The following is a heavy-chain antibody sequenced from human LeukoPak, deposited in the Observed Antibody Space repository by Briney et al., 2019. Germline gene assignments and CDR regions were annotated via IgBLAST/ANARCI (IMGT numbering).Heavy chain of an antibody. CDR2: IYHSGST. J-gene: IGHJ4*02. V-gene: IGHV4-38-2*02. CDR3: ARDRGVTTHLDY. CDR1: GYSISSGYY. D-gene: IGHD4-17*01. Sequence: SETLSLTCTVSGYSISSGYYWGWIRQPPGKGLEWIGSIYHSGSTNYNPSLKSRVTMSVDTSKNQFSVKLSSVTAADTAVYYCARDRGVTTHLDYWGQGTLVTVSS.